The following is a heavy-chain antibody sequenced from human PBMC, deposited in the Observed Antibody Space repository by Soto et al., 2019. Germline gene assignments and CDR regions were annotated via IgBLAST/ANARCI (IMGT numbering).Heavy chain of an antibody. CDR3: AREKRANGYFDY. J-gene: IGHJ4*02. Sequence: EVQLVESGGGLVPPGGSLRLYCAGAGFTFSSYWMSWVRQAPGKGLEWVANIKQDGSEKYYVDSVNGRFTISRDNAKNSLYLEMNILRVEDTAVYYCAREKRANGYFDYWGQGTLGAVS. CDR2: IKQDGSEK. V-gene: IGHV3-7*01. CDR1: GFTFSSYW. D-gene: IGHD6-25*01.